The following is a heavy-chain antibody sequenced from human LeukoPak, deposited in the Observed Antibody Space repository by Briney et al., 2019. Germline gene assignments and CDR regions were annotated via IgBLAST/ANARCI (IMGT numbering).Heavy chain of an antibody. V-gene: IGHV1-69*06. D-gene: IGHD1-26*01. CDR1: GGTFSSYA. CDR3: ARGRRLGYYYYYMDV. J-gene: IGHJ6*03. CDR2: IIPIFGTA. Sequence: SVKVSCKASGGTFSSYAISWVRQAPGQGLEWMGGIIPIFGTANYAQKFQGRVTITADKSTSTAYMELSSLRSEDTAVYYCARGRRLGYYYYYMDVWGKGTTVTVSS.